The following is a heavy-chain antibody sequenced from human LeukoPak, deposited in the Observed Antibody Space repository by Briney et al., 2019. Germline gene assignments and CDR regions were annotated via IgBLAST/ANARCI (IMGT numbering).Heavy chain of an antibody. V-gene: IGHV4-30-4*08. CDR1: GGSIRSDDSY. D-gene: IGHD6-13*01. J-gene: IGHJ6*02. CDR2: MYYSGST. CDR3: ARDKWVRVGNSWRHYAMDV. Sequence: PSQTLSLTCTVSGGSIRSDDSYWTWIRQPSGKGLEWIGYMYYSGSTYYNPSLKTRISISEDTSKSQISLKLTSVTAADTAVYYCARDKWVRVGNSWRHYAMDVWGQGTTVTVPS.